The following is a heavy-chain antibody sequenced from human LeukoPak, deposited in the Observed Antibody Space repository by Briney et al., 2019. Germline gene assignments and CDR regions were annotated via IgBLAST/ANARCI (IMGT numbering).Heavy chain of an antibody. CDR1: GFTFSNYA. CDR3: ARDEIPSGT. Sequence: GGSLRLSCAASGFTFSNYAMNWVRQAPGKGLEWVSAISGSGRNTYYADSVKGRFTISRDNSRSTVDLQMNSLRVEDTGIYYCARDEIPSGTWGQGTMVIVSS. V-gene: IGHV3-23*01. J-gene: IGHJ3*01. CDR2: ISGSGRNT. D-gene: IGHD6-25*01.